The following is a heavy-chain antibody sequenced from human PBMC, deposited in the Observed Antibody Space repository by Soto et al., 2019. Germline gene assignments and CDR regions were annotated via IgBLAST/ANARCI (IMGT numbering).Heavy chain of an antibody. CDR1: GFTVSDNY. D-gene: IGHD5-12*01. Sequence: EGSLRLSCAASGFTVSDNYIMWVRQAPGKGLEWVSLRYSVARIDDADSVKGRFTISRDTSKNTLYLQMESLKTEDTAVYYCARSGRDYFQDLNVWGQGTTVTISS. V-gene: IGHV3-53*01. CDR3: ARSGRDYFQDLNV. CDR2: RYSVARI. J-gene: IGHJ6*02.